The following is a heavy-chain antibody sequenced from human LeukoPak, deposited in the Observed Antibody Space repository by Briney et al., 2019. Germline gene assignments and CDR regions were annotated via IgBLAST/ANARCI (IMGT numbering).Heavy chain of an antibody. CDR2: IYSGGST. V-gene: IGHV3-53*01. Sequence: TGGSLRLSCAASGFTVSSNYMSWVRQAPGKGLEWVSVIYSGGSTYYADSVKGRFTISRDNAKNSLYLQMNSLRAEDTAVYYCARDAARDIVLMVYAIPGYYYYYGMDVWGQGTTVTVSS. CDR1: GFTVSSNY. D-gene: IGHD2-8*01. J-gene: IGHJ6*02. CDR3: ARDAARDIVLMVYAIPGYYYYYGMDV.